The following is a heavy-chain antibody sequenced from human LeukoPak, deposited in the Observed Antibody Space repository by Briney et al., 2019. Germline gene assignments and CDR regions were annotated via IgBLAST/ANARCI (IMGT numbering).Heavy chain of an antibody. CDR3: ARSNWAYYFDY. CDR2: IYHSGST. J-gene: IGHJ4*02. D-gene: IGHD7-27*01. CDR1: GSSISSGYY. Sequence: PSETLSLTCAVSGSSISSGYYWGWIRQPPGKGLEWIGSIYHSGSTYYNPSLKSRVTISVDTSKNQFSLKLSSVTAADTAVYYCARSNWAYYFDYWGQGALVTVSS. V-gene: IGHV4-38-2*01.